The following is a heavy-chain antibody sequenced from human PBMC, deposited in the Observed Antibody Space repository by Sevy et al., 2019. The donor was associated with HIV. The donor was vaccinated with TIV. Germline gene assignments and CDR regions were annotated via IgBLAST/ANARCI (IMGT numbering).Heavy chain of an antibody. CDR3: ARGGITMVRGRNAFDI. Sequence: GGSLRLSCAASGFTFSSYWMSWVRQAPGKGLEWVANIKQDGSEKYYVDSVKGRFTISRDNAKNPLYLQMNSLRAEDTAVYYCARGGITMVRGRNAFDIWGQGTMVTVSS. CDR1: GFTFSSYW. V-gene: IGHV3-7*03. J-gene: IGHJ3*02. CDR2: IKQDGSEK. D-gene: IGHD3-10*01.